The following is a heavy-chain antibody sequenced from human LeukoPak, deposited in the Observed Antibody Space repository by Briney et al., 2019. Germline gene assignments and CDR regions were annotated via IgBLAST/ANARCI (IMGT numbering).Heavy chain of an antibody. CDR1: GGTFSSCA. J-gene: IGHJ4*02. CDR2: IIPIFGIA. D-gene: IGHD3-22*01. CDR3: ARWGEDYYDSSGYYHD. Sequence: GASVKVSCKASGGTFSSCAISWVRQAPGQGLEWMGRIIPIFGIANYAQKFQGRVTITADKSTSTAYMELSSLRSEDTAVYYCARWGEDYYDSSGYYHDWGQGTLVTVSS. V-gene: IGHV1-69*04.